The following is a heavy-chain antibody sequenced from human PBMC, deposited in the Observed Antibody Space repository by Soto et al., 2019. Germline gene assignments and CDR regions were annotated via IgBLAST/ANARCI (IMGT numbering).Heavy chain of an antibody. Sequence: GASVKVSCKASGYTFTGYYMHWVRQAPGQGLEWMGWINPISGGTNYAQRFQGRVTMTRDTSISTVYMELNRLTSDDTDVYYCARDWDYPYRQGLDVWGQGTTVTVSS. D-gene: IGHD1-7*01. CDR2: INPISGGT. J-gene: IGHJ6*02. CDR1: GYTFTGYY. CDR3: ARDWDYPYRQGLDV. V-gene: IGHV1-2*02.